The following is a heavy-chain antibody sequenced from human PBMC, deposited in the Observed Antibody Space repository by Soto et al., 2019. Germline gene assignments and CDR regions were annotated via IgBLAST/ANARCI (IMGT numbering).Heavy chain of an antibody. CDR2: IFSSGTT. V-gene: IGHV4-4*09. CDR3: ARVPSPFDYYYAMDV. Sequence: PSETLSLTCTVSGRSISSDYCSWIRQPPGKGLEWIGYIFSSGTTYYNPSLKSRLTMSLDAYQNQFSLKLNSLTDADTAVYFCARVPSPFDYYYAMDVWGQGTTVTVSS. D-gene: IGHD3-16*01. J-gene: IGHJ6*02. CDR1: GRSISSDY.